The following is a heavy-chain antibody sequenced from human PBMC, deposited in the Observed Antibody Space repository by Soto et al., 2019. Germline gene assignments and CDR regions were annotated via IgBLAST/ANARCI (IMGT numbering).Heavy chain of an antibody. V-gene: IGHV4-30-4*01. Sequence: QVQLQESGPGLVKPSLTLSLTCTVSGGSISSGDYYWSWIRQPPGKGLEWIGYIYYSGSTYYNPSLQSRVTISVDTSKNQFSLKLSSVTAADTAVYYCARGNWEDDLDAYFDYWGQGTLVTVSS. CDR3: ARGNWEDDLDAYFDY. D-gene: IGHD1-26*01. CDR1: GGSISSGDYY. J-gene: IGHJ4*02. CDR2: IYYSGST.